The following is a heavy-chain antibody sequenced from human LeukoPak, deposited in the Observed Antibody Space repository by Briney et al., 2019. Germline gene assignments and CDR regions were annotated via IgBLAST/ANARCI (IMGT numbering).Heavy chain of an antibody. Sequence: PGGSLRLSCAASGFTFSDYYMSWIRQAPGKGLEWVSYISSSSSYTNYADSVKGRFTISRDNAKNSLYLQMNSLRAEDTAVYYCARDQWGYYDSSGYYFVGAFDIWGQGTMVTVSS. CDR2: ISSSSSYT. V-gene: IGHV3-11*05. CDR3: ARDQWGYYDSSGYYFVGAFDI. CDR1: GFTFSDYY. D-gene: IGHD3-22*01. J-gene: IGHJ3*02.